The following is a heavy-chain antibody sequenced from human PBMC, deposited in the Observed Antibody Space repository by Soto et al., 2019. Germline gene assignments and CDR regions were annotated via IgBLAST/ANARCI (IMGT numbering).Heavy chain of an antibody. CDR3: ARDNGFGDADV. V-gene: IGHV1-18*01. Sequence: QVQLVQSGAEVKKPGASVKVSCKASGYSFTSYGISWVRQAPGQGLEWMGWISAYNGNTNYAQKLQGRVTMTTDTSTCTACMELRSLRSYDTAVHYCARDNGFGDADVWGQGTTVTVSS. D-gene: IGHD3-10*01. CDR1: GYSFTSYG. CDR2: ISAYNGNT. J-gene: IGHJ6*02.